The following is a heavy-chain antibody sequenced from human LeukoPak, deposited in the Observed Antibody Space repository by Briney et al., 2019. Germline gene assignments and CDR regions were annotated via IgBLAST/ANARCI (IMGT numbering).Heavy chain of an antibody. Sequence: PGRSLRLSCAASGFTFSSYGMHWVRQAPGKGLEWVAIIWYDGSKKYYADSVKGRFTISRGNSKNTLYLQMNSLRAEDTAVYYCAKDRSTYDFWSGSLGIVDYWGQGTLVTVSS. J-gene: IGHJ4*02. CDR1: GFTFSSYG. V-gene: IGHV3-33*06. CDR3: AKDRSTYDFWSGSLGIVDY. D-gene: IGHD3-3*01. CDR2: IWYDGSKK.